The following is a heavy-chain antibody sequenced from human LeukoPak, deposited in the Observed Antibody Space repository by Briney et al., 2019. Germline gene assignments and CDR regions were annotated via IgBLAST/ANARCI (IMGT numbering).Heavy chain of an antibody. J-gene: IGHJ3*01. CDR2: IKPDGSPG. CDR3: ARSNGHSSSWDMDV. V-gene: IGHV3-7*01. CDR1: GFTISGSW. D-gene: IGHD6-13*01. Sequence: PGGSLRLSCAASGFTISGSWMTWVRQAPGKGLEWVANIKPDGSPGLQLGSVRGRFTVSRDNAQNSVYLQMNSLRADDTGVYYCARSNGHSSSWDMDVWGQGTMVTVSS.